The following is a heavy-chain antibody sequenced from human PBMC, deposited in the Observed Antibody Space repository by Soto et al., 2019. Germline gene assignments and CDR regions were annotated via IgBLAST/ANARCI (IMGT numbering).Heavy chain of an antibody. CDR1: GFTFSTYA. V-gene: IGHV3-23*01. CDR2: IRGGGGGT. CDR3: AAHEDFWSGYYFIGFDP. D-gene: IGHD3-3*01. J-gene: IGHJ5*02. Sequence: GGSLRLSCAASGFTFSTYAMTWVRQAPGKGLEWVSTIRGGGGGTYYADSVKGRFTISRDNSKNTLYLQMNSLRDEDTAVYYCAAHEDFWSGYYFIGFDPWGQGTLVTVSS.